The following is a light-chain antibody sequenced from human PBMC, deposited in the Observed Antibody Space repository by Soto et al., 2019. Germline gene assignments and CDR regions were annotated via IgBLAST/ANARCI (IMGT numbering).Light chain of an antibody. J-gene: IGKJ5*01. CDR2: SAS. V-gene: IGKV1-39*01. Sequence: QMTQTQASLSVSVGHRVTITCRASQSINNYLNWYQQKPGQAPKLLMRSASTLERGVPSRFSGSGSRTDFTLTITNLQPDDFATYYCQQSLSMPLTFGHGTRPEIK. CDR3: QQSLSMPLT. CDR1: QSINNY.